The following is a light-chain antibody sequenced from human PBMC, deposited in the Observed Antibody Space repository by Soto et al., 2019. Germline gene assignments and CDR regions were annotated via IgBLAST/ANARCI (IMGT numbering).Light chain of an antibody. V-gene: IGLV4-60*03. Sequence: QSVQTQSSSASASLGSSVKLTCTLSSGHTTYVIAWHQQQPGKAPRFLMELEGSGSYNKGSGVPDRFSGSSSGADRYLTISNLQSEDEADYYCETWDSNIRVFGGGTKLTVL. J-gene: IGLJ3*02. CDR2: LEGSGSY. CDR3: ETWDSNIRV. CDR1: SGHTTYV.